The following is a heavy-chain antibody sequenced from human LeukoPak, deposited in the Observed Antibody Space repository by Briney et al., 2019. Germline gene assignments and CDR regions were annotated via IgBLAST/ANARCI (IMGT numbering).Heavy chain of an antibody. CDR2: ISAYNGNT. V-gene: IGHV1-18*01. D-gene: IGHD6-13*01. Sequence: GASVKVSCKASGYTFTSYGISWVRQAPGQGLEWMGWISAYNGNTNYAQKLQGRVTMTTDTSTSTTYMGLSSLRSEDTAVYYCAHQLIAAAGAYYYYGMDVWGQGTTVTVSS. J-gene: IGHJ6*02. CDR1: GYTFTSYG. CDR3: AHQLIAAAGAYYYYGMDV.